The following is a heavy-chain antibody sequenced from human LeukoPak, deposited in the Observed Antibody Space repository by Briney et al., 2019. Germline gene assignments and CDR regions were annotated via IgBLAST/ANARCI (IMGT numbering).Heavy chain of an antibody. CDR1: GFTFISYG. D-gene: IGHD3-10*01. CDR3: VKDPIGYYGSGSYFY. CDR2: IRYDGSNK. Sequence: PGGSLRLSCAASGFTFISYGMHWVRQAPGKGLEWVAFIRYDGSNKYYADSVKGRFTISRDNSKNTLYLQMNSLRAEDTAVYYCVKDPIGYYGSGSYFYWGQGTLVTVSS. J-gene: IGHJ4*02. V-gene: IGHV3-30*02.